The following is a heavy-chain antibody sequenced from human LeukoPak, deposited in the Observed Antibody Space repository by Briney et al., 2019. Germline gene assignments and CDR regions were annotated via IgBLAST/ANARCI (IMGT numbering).Heavy chain of an antibody. V-gene: IGHV3-30*02. J-gene: IGHJ6*03. D-gene: IGHD5-18*01. CDR3: AKAVVEYSYVLTYYMDV. CDR2: IRYDESKI. CDR1: GFTFSSSG. Sequence: GGSLRLSCAASGFTFSSSGMHWVRRAPGKGLEWVAFIRYDESKIYYGDYVKGRFAISRDNSKNTLYLQLNSLRIEDSAVHYCAKAVVEYSYVLTYYMDVWGKGTTVTVSS.